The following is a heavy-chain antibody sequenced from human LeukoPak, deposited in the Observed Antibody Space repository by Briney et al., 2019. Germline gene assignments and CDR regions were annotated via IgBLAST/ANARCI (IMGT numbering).Heavy chain of an antibody. V-gene: IGHV4-59*01. CDR1: GGSISNYY. Sequence: PSETLSLTCSVSGGSISNYYLTWIRQPPGKGLEWIGYIYKSGSTKYNPSLKSRVTISVDTSKNQFSLRLSSVTAADTAVYYCATTTGWPDFDNWGQGTLVTVSS. CDR3: ATTTGWPDFDN. J-gene: IGHJ4*02. CDR2: IYKSGST. D-gene: IGHD1-26*01.